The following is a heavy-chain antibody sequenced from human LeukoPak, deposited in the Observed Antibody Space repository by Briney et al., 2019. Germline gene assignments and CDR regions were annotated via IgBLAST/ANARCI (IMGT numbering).Heavy chain of an antibody. J-gene: IGHJ4*02. CDR1: GFTFSSYE. V-gene: IGHV4-34*01. CDR3: ARGPYSGYGRFDY. Sequence: PGGSLRLSCAASGFTFSSYEMNWVRQAPGKGLEWIGEINHSGSTNYNPSLKSRVTISVDTSKNQFSLKLSSVTAADTAVYYCARGPYSGYGRFDYWGQGTLVTVSS. D-gene: IGHD5-12*01. CDR2: INHSGST.